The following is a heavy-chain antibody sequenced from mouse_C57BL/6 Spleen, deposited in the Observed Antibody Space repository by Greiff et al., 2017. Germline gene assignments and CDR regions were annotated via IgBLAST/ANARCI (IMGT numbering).Heavy chain of an antibody. CDR1: GYAFSSSW. Sequence: VKLMESGPELVKPGASVKISCKASGYAFSSSWLNWVKQRPGKGLEWIGRIYPGDGDTNYNGKFKGKATLTADKSSSTAYMQLSSLTSEDSAVYFCARLTTTVVDFDYWGQGTTLTVSS. D-gene: IGHD1-1*01. CDR2: IYPGDGDT. CDR3: ARLTTTVVDFDY. V-gene: IGHV1-82*01. J-gene: IGHJ2*01.